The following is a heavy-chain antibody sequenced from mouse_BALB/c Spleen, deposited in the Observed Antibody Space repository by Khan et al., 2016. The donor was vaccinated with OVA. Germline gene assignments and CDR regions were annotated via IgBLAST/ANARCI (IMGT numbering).Heavy chain of an antibody. CDR1: GYTFTNYT. V-gene: IGHV1-4*01. Sequence: QVQLQQSGAELARPGASVKMSCKASGYTFTNYTIHWIKKRPGQGLEWIGYINPSNGYTNYNQKFKDKATLTTDKSSTTAYLQLSSLTSDDSAVYNSVRDGAYHRKDDWFAYWGQGTLVTVSA. D-gene: IGHD2-14*01. CDR3: VRDGAYHRKDDWFAY. CDR2: INPSNGYT. J-gene: IGHJ3*01.